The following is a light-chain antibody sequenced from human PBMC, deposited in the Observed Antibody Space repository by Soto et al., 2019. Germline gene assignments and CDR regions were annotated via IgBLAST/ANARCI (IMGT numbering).Light chain of an antibody. CDR3: QQYTSYPLT. J-gene: IGKJ4*01. CDR2: DAS. Sequence: DIPMTQSPSILSASVGDRVTIACRASQSIGNLLAWYQQKPGNAPKLLIYDASNLETGVPSRFSGSGSGTEFTLAINSLQPDDFATYYCQQYTSYPLTFGGGTRVEI. CDR1: QSIGNL. V-gene: IGKV1-5*01.